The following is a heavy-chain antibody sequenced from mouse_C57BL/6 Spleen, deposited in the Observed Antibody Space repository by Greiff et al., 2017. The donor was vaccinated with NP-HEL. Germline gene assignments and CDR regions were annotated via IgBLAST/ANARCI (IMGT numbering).Heavy chain of an antibody. V-gene: IGHV1-59*01. CDR3: ARGYGNYVARFAY. Sequence: QVQLQQPGAELVRPGTSVKLSCKASGYTFTSYWMHWVKQRPGQGLEWIGVIDPSDSYTNYNQKFKGKATLTVDTSSSTAYMQLSSLTSEDSAVYYCARGYGNYVARFAYWGQGTLVTVSA. CDR1: GYTFTSYW. J-gene: IGHJ3*01. CDR2: IDPSDSYT. D-gene: IGHD2-10*02.